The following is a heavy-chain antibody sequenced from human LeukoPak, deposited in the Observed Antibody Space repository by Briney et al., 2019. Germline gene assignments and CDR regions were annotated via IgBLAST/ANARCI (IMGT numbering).Heavy chain of an antibody. J-gene: IGHJ4*02. CDR2: ISGSGGST. V-gene: IGHV3-23*01. CDR3: AKDSGTAMVLYYFDY. Sequence: GGSLRLSCAASGFTFSSYAMSWVRQAPGKGLEWVSAISGSGGSTYYAGSVKGRFTISRDNSKNTLYLQMNSLRAEDTAVYYCAKDSGTAMVLYYFDYWGQGTLVTVSS. CDR1: GFTFSSYA. D-gene: IGHD4/OR15-4a*01.